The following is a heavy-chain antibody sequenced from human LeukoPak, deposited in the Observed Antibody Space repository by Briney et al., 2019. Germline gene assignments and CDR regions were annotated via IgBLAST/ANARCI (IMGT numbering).Heavy chain of an antibody. Sequence: SETLSLTCTVSGGSISSGDYYWSWIRQPPGKGLEWIGYIYYSGSTYYNPSLKSRVTISVDTSKNQFSLKLSSVTAADTAVYYCARVPRTKVSDERRRVLVYYYYGMDVWGQGTTVTVSS. CDR2: IYYSGST. D-gene: IGHD1-1*01. V-gene: IGHV4-30-4*01. J-gene: IGHJ6*02. CDR3: ARVPRTKVSDERRRVLVYYYYGMDV. CDR1: GGSISSGDYY.